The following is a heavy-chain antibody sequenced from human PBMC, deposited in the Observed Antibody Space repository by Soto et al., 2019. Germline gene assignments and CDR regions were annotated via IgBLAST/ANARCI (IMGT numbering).Heavy chain of an antibody. Sequence: GESLKISCQGSGYSFSSYWIGWVRQMPGKGLEWMGIIYPVDSDTGYSPSFQGQVTISADKSISTAYLQWSSLKASDTAMYYCVRQTPPGSSSHGLDFWGQGTLVTVSS. V-gene: IGHV5-51*01. J-gene: IGHJ4*02. D-gene: IGHD6-6*01. CDR3: VRQTPPGSSSHGLDF. CDR2: IYPVDSDT. CDR1: GYSFSSYW.